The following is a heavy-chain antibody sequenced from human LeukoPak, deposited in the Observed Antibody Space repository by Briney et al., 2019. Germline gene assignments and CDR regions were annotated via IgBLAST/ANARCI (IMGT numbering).Heavy chain of an antibody. J-gene: IGHJ1*01. CDR3: AKNHDSSGYYYTYFQH. V-gene: IGHV1-69*02. D-gene: IGHD3-22*01. CDR1: TRTFSSYC. Sequence: GYSVNASCNASTRTFSSYCISCVRPPAGDWIEWMGRIIPMFSLDNYARKFKGRVTITADKSTSTANRGRRSWRSENTAFYYCAKNHDSSGYYYTYFQHWGQGTLVTVSS. CDR2: IIPMFSLD.